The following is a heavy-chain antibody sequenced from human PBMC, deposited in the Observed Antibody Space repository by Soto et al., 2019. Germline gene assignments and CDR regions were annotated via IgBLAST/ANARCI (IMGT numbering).Heavy chain of an antibody. CDR1: GYTFTGYY. Sequence: SVKVSCKASGYTFTGYYMHWVRQAPGQGLEWMGWINPNSGGTNYAQKFQGRVTMTRDTSISTAYMELSRLRSDDTAVYYCAXGCLELDVYYYYYGMDVWGQGTTVTVSS. CDR2: INPNSGGT. J-gene: IGHJ6*02. CDR3: AXGCLELDVYYYYYGMDV. V-gene: IGHV1-2*02. D-gene: IGHD1-7*01.